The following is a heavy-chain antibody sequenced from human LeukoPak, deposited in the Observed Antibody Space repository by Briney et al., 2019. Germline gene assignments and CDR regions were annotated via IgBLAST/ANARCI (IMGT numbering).Heavy chain of an antibody. CDR1: GFAFDDYA. D-gene: IGHD5-18*01. Sequence: GGSLRLSCAASGFAFDDYAMYWVRQAPGKGPEWVLVISWSSASIVYADSVKGRFIVSRDNAKNSLYLQMNSLRPEDTAFYYCTKVHNTAIVGGFDSWGQGALVTVSS. CDR2: ISWSSASI. J-gene: IGHJ4*02. V-gene: IGHV3-9*01. CDR3: TKVHNTAIVGGFDS.